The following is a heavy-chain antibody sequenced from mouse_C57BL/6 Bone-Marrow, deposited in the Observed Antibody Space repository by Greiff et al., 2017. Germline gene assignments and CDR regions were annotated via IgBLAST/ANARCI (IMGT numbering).Heavy chain of an antibody. CDR1: GYAFTNYL. V-gene: IGHV1-54*01. D-gene: IGHD4-1*01. J-gene: IGHJ3*01. CDR3: ARSKNWDSWFAY. Sequence: QVQLKESGAELVRPGTSVKVSCKASGYAFTNYLIEWVKQRPGQGLEWIGVINPGSGGTNYNEKFKGKATLTVDKSSSTAYMQISRLTSEDSAVYFCARSKNWDSWFAYWGQGTLVTVSA. CDR2: INPGSGGT.